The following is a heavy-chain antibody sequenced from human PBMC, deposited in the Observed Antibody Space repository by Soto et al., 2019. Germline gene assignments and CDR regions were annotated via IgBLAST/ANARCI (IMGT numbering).Heavy chain of an antibody. CDR2: INGGDANT. V-gene: IGHV1-3*01. D-gene: IGHD3-10*01. J-gene: IGHJ4*02. CDR1: GYSFTSNS. Sequence: RASVKVSCKASGYSFTSNSIHWMRQAPGQSLEWMGWINGGDANTQYSQNFQGRVTLSRDTSATTAYMELRSLRSEDTAVYYCARGFDGSADYWGQGTLVTVSS. CDR3: ARGFDGSADY.